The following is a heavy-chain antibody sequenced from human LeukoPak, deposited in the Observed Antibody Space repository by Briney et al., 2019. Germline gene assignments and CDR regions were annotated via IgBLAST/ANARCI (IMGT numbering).Heavy chain of an antibody. CDR2: IIPIFGTA. CDR1: GGTFSSYA. Sequence: SVKVSCKAPGGTFSSYAISWVRQAPGQGLEWMGRIIPIFGTANYAQKFRGRVTSTTDESTSTAYMELSSLRSEDTAVYYCARDQYSSGWYGDYWGQGTLVTVSS. CDR3: ARDQYSSGWYGDY. D-gene: IGHD6-19*01. J-gene: IGHJ4*02. V-gene: IGHV1-69*05.